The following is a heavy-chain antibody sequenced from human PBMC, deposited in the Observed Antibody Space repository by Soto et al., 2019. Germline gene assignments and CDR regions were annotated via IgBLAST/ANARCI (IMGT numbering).Heavy chain of an antibody. CDR3: ARLGFNYYGSGSYYTGTDY. D-gene: IGHD3-10*01. CDR1: GGSSSSGGYR. CDR2: IYHSGST. Sequence: SETHSLTCAFSGGSSSSGGYRWSWIRKPPGKGLEWIGYIYHSGSTYYNPSLKSRVTISVDRSKNQFSLKLSSVTAADTAVYYCARLGFNYYGSGSYYTGTDYWGQGTLVTVSS. V-gene: IGHV4-30-2*01. J-gene: IGHJ4*02.